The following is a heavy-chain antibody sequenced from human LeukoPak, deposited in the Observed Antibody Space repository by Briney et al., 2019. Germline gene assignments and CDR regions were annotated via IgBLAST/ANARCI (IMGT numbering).Heavy chain of an antibody. CDR3: ARGSDCSGGSCYSYWYFDR. V-gene: IGHV3-74*01. J-gene: IGHJ2*01. CDR1: AFTFSSYW. D-gene: IGHD2-15*01. CDR2: INSDGSST. Sequence: PGGSLRLSCAASAFTFSSYWMHWVRQAPGKGLVWVSRINSDGSSTSYADSVKGRFTISRDNAKNTLYLQMNSLRAEDTAMYYCARGSDCSGGSCYSYWYFDRWGRGTLVTVSS.